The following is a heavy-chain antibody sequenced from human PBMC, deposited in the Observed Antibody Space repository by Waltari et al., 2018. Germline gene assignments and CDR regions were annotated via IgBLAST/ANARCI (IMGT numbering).Heavy chain of an antibody. Sequence: QVQLVQSGAEVKRPGASVKVYCKPSGYTFTAYYLHWVRQAPGEGLEWMGWVNPDTGGTYCAQKFQDRVTMTRDTSTSTAYMDLNRLTSDDTAVYFCASYSSSFFPLDAFQIWGQGTMVTVSS. D-gene: IGHD2-2*01. CDR3: ASYSSSFFPLDAFQI. V-gene: IGHV1-2*02. J-gene: IGHJ3*02. CDR1: GYTFTAYY. CDR2: VNPDTGGT.